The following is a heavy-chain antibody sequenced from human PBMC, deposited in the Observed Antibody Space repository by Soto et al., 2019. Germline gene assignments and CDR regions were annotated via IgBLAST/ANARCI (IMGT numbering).Heavy chain of an antibody. J-gene: IGHJ4*02. D-gene: IGHD1-20*01. CDR2: ISYDGSNK. CDR3: ARPVRITGTTPGNY. CDR1: GFTFISYA. Sequence: GGSLRLSCAASGFTFISYAMHFFRHSPGKGLEWVAVISYDGSNKYYADSVKGRFTISRDNSKNTLYLQMNSLRAEDTAVYYCARPVRITGTTPGNYWGQGTLVTVSS. V-gene: IGHV3-30-3*01.